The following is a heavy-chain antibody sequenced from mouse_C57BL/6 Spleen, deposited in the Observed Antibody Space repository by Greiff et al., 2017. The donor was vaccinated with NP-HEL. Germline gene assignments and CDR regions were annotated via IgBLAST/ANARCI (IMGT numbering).Heavy chain of an antibody. CDR2: IYPGDGDP. J-gene: IGHJ4*01. D-gene: IGHD1-1*01. CDR3: ARSGGVTTVGYAMDY. V-gene: IGHV1-82*01. CDR1: GYAFSSSW. Sequence: QVQLQQSGPELVKPGASVKISCKASGYAFSSSWMNWVKQRPGKGLEWIGRIYPGDGDPNYNGKFKGKATLTADKSSSTAYMQLSSLTSEDSAVYFCARSGGVTTVGYAMDYWGQGTSVTGSS.